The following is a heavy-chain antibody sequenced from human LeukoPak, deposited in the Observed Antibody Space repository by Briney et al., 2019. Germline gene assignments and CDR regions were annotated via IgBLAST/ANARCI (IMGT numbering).Heavy chain of an antibody. Sequence: PGGSLRLSCAASGFTVSSNYMSWVRQAPGKGLEWVSVIYSGGSTYYADSVKGRFTISRDNSKNTLYLQMNSLRAEDTAVYYCAKGPLTAYCSSTSCSTYYWGQGTLVTVSS. CDR1: GFTVSSNY. V-gene: IGHV3-53*05. J-gene: IGHJ4*02. CDR2: IYSGGST. CDR3: AKGPLTAYCSSTSCSTYY. D-gene: IGHD2-2*01.